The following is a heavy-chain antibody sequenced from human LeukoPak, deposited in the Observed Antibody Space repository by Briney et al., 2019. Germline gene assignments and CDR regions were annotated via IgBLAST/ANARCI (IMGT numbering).Heavy chain of an antibody. D-gene: IGHD2-15*01. J-gene: IGHJ6*03. CDR3: ARVRCSGGSCPYYYYYYYMDV. CDR1: GGSISSYY. CDR2: IYTSGST. V-gene: IGHV4-4*07. Sequence: SETLSLTCTVSGGSISSYYWNWIRQPAGKGLEWIGRIYTSGSTNYNPSLKSRVTMSVDTSKNQFSLKLSSVTAADTAVYYCARVRCSGGSCPYYYYYYYMDVWGKGTTVTVSS.